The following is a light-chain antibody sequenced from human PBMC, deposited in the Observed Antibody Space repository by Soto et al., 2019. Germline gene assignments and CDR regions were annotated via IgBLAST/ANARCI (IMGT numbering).Light chain of an antibody. J-gene: IGKJ1*01. CDR2: GAS. Sequence: EIVMTQSPATLSVSPGERATLSCRASQSVNSDLAWYRQKPGQAPRLLISGASTTATGIPPRFSGSVSGTEITLTISSLECEDFAVDYCQQYNYWPWTFGQGTKV. CDR3: QQYNYWPWT. CDR1: QSVNSD. V-gene: IGKV3-15*01.